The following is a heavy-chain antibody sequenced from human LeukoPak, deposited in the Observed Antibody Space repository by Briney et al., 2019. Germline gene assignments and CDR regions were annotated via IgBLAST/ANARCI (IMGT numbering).Heavy chain of an antibody. CDR2: IQYDESTK. Sequence: PGGSLRLSCAASGITFSTSGMHWVRQAPGKGLEWLTFIQYDESTKYYADSVKGRFTISRDNPKNTLYLQMNSLRAEDTAVYFCAREGGTVVAGTLDYWGQGTPVTVSS. D-gene: IGHD6-19*01. CDR1: GITFSTSG. CDR3: AREGGTVVAGTLDY. J-gene: IGHJ4*02. V-gene: IGHV3-30*02.